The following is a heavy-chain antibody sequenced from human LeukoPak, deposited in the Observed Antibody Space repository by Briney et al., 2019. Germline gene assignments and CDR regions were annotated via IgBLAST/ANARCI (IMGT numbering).Heavy chain of an antibody. J-gene: IGHJ3*02. V-gene: IGHV1-8*01. CDR2: MNPNSGNT. CDR3: ARGHFRAWLGELIRRNPPGAFEI. Sequence: ASVKVSCKASGYTFTSYDINWVRQAPGQGLEWMGWMNPNSGNTGYAQKFQGRVTITTDTSISTAYMELSSLRSEDTAVYYCARGHFRAWLGELIRRNPPGAFEIWGQGTMVTVSS. CDR1: GYTFTSYD. D-gene: IGHD3-10*01.